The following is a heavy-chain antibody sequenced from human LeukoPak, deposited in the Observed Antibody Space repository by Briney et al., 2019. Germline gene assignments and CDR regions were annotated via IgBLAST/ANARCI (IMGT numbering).Heavy chain of an antibody. V-gene: IGHV3-7*01. D-gene: IGHD3-9*01. Sequence: PGGSLRLSCAASGFRSSGYWMSWVRQAPGKGLEWVANIKQGGGEKHYVDSVKGRFTISRDNAKNSLYLQMNSLRAEDTAVYYCARSDILTGYPRYFQHWGQGTLVTVSS. CDR1: GFRSSGYW. CDR3: ARSDILTGYPRYFQH. J-gene: IGHJ1*01. CDR2: IKQGGGEK.